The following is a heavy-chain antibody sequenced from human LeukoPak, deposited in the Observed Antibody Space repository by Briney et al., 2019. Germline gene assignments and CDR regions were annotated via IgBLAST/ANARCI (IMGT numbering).Heavy chain of an antibody. Sequence: GGSLRLSCAASGFTFSSYGMHWVRQAPGKGLEWVAFIRYDGSNKYYADSVKGRFTISRDNSKNTLYLQMNSLRAEDTAVYYCARAPYYYDSSAEGAFDIWGQGTMVTVSS. V-gene: IGHV3-30*02. D-gene: IGHD3-22*01. CDR3: ARAPYYYDSSAEGAFDI. CDR1: GFTFSSYG. CDR2: IRYDGSNK. J-gene: IGHJ3*02.